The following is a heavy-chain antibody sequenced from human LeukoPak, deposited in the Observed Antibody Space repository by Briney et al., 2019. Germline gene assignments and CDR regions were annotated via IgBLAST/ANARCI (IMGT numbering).Heavy chain of an antibody. V-gene: IGHV3-30*02. J-gene: IGHJ1*01. D-gene: IGHD4-17*01. CDR3: ARLGLHAAGDYASYFQH. CDR1: GFTFSSYG. Sequence: GGSLRLSCAASGFTFSSYGMHWVRQAPGKGLEWVAFIRYDGSNKYYADSVKGRFTISRDNSKNTLYLQMNSLRAEDTAVYYFARLGLHAAGDYASYFQHWGQGTLVTVSS. CDR2: IRYDGSNK.